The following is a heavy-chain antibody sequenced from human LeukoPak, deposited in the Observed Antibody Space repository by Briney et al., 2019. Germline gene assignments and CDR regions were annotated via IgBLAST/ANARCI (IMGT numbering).Heavy chain of an antibody. J-gene: IGHJ6*02. CDR1: GGSIGNYY. CDR3: ARGFSVWTGYYYYYGMDV. Sequence: KPSETLSLTCSVSGGSIGNYYWSWIRQPPGMGLEWIGNIYYSGSTDYNPSLKSPVTMSVDTSKNQFSLKMSSVTAADTAVYYCARGFSVWTGYYYYYGMDVWGLGTTVTVSS. V-gene: IGHV4-59*01. D-gene: IGHD1-1*01. CDR2: IYYSGST.